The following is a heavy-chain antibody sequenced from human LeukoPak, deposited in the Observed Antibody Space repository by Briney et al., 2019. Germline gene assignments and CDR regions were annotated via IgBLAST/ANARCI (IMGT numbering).Heavy chain of an antibody. D-gene: IGHD6-25*01. V-gene: IGHV4-59*08. CDR1: DDSISNYL. CDR3: ERGSGYHPD. J-gene: IGHJ4*02. Sequence: SETLSLACTVSDDSISNYLWTWIRQPPGKGLEWIGHMYHSGSTNYNPSLRSRVTTSIDTSKNQFSLKLSSVTAADTAVYYCERGSGYHPDWGQGTLVNVSS. CDR2: MYHSGST.